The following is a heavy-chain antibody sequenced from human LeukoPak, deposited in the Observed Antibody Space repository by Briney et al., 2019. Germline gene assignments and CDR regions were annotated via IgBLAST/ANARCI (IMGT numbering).Heavy chain of an antibody. CDR1: GFTFSTYA. CDR2: ISHDGSNK. CDR3: ARDRIVGATLYYYYGMDV. J-gene: IGHJ6*02. V-gene: IGHV3-30-3*01. Sequence: RGSLRLSCAASGFTFSTYATHWVRQAPGKGLEWVAVISHDGSNKYYADSVKGRFIISRDNSKNTLYLQMNSLRPEDTAVYYCARDRIVGATLYYYYGMDVWGQGTTVTVSS. D-gene: IGHD1-26*01.